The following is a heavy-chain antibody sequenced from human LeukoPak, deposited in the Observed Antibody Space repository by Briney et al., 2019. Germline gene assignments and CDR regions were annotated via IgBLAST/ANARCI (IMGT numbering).Heavy chain of an antibody. CDR2: INAGNGNT. CDR3: ATVSYDFWSGYERRNWFDP. V-gene: IGHV1-3*01. J-gene: IGHJ5*02. CDR1: GYTFTSYA. D-gene: IGHD3-3*01. Sequence: ASVKVSCKASGYTFTSYAMHWVRQAPGQRLEWMGWINAGNGNTKYSQKFQGRVTMTEDTSTDTAYMELSSLRSEDTAVYYCATVSYDFWSGYERRNWFDPWGQGTLVTVSS.